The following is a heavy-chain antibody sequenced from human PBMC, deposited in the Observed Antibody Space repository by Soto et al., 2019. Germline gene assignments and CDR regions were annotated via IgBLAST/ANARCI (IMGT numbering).Heavy chain of an antibody. CDR1: GGSISSGGYY. Sequence: SETLSLTCTVSGGSISSGGYYWSWIRQHPGKGLEWIGYVYYSGSTYYNPSLKSRVTISVDTSKNQFSLKLSSVTAADTAVYYCARVPGAGVVNNIYYFDYWGQGTLVTVSS. CDR3: ARVPGAGVVNNIYYFDY. J-gene: IGHJ4*02. CDR2: VYYSGST. D-gene: IGHD3-3*01. V-gene: IGHV4-31*03.